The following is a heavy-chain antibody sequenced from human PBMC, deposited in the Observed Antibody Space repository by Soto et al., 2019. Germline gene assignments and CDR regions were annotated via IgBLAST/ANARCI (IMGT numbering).Heavy chain of an antibody. V-gene: IGHV3-72*01. Sequence: VQLVESGGGLVQPGGSLRLSCAASGFIFSDHYMDWVRQAPGKGLEWVGRIKNKANSYTTEYAESVKGRFTISRYDSKNSLYLQMNSLKTEDTAVYYCTRISLVGATGGRYFDYWGQGTLLTVSS. CDR3: TRISLVGATGGRYFDY. D-gene: IGHD1-26*01. CDR1: GFIFSDHY. CDR2: IKNKANSYTT. J-gene: IGHJ4*02.